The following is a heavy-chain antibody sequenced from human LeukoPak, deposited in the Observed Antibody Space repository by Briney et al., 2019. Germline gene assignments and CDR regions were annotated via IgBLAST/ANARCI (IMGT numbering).Heavy chain of an antibody. Sequence: PSETLSLTCTVSGGSISSSSYYWGWIRQPPGKGLEWIGSIYYSGSTYYNPSLKSRVTISVDTSKNQFSLKLSSVTAADTAVYYCARHLLVVQEVTLYYFDYWGQGTLVTVSS. CDR3: ARHLLVVQEVTLYYFDY. J-gene: IGHJ4*02. CDR1: GGSISSSSYY. D-gene: IGHD2-2*01. CDR2: IYYSGST. V-gene: IGHV4-39*01.